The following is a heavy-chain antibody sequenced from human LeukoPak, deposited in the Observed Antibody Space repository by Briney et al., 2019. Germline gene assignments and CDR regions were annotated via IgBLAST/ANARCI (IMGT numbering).Heavy chain of an antibody. CDR3: AKDASSSWYTPLFDY. CDR2: ISWNSGSI. Sequence: GGSLRLSCAASGFTVSSNYMSWVRQAPGKGLEWVSGISWNSGSIGYADSVKGRFTISRDNAKNSLYLQMNSLRAEDTALYYCAKDASSSWYTPLFDYWGQGTLVTVSS. CDR1: GFTVSSNY. D-gene: IGHD6-13*01. J-gene: IGHJ4*02. V-gene: IGHV3-9*01.